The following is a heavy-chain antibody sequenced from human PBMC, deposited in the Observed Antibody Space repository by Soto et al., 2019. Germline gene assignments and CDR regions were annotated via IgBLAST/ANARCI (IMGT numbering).Heavy chain of an antibody. V-gene: IGHV1-8*01. CDR3: ARAYDFWSCYGVDYYYGIDV. CDR2: MNPNSGNT. CDR1: GDTFTSYD. J-gene: IGHJ6*02. D-gene: IGHD3-3*01. Sequence: ASVKVSCKASGDTFTSYDINWVRQATGQGLEWMGWMNPNSGNTGYAQKFQGRVTMTRNTSISTAYMELSSLRSEDTAVYYCARAYDFWSCYGVDYYYGIDVWGQGTTVTVSS.